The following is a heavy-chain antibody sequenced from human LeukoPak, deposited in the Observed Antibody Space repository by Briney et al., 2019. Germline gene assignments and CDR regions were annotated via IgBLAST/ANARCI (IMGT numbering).Heavy chain of an antibody. CDR1: GFTFSTYA. D-gene: IGHD7-27*01. CDR3: VKDSLPGDSPFDY. Sequence: GGSLRLSCSASGFTFSTYAMHWVRHAPGKGLEYVSAISGDGITTYYADSVKGRFTISRDNSKNTLYLQMSSLRAEDTALYYCVKDSLPGDSPFDYWGQGTLVIVSS. V-gene: IGHV3-64D*06. CDR2: ISGDGITT. J-gene: IGHJ4*02.